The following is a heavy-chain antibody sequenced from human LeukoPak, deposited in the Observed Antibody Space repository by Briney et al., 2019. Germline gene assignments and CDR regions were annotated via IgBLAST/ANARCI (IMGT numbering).Heavy chain of an antibody. Sequence: SETLSLTCTVSGGSISSYYWSWIRQPPGKGLEWIGYIYYSGSTNYNPSLKSRVTISVDTSKNQFSLKLSSVTAADTAVYYCASQQLVRANWFDPWGQGTLVTVSS. CDR2: IYYSGST. CDR1: GGSISSYY. D-gene: IGHD6-13*01. CDR3: ASQQLVRANWFDP. V-gene: IGHV4-59*01. J-gene: IGHJ5*02.